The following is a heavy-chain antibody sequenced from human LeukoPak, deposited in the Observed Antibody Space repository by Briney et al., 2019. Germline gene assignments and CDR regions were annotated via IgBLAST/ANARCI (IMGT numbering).Heavy chain of an antibody. D-gene: IGHD6-13*01. CDR1: GGSISSGDYY. Sequence: PSQTLSLTCTVSGGSISSGDYYWSWIRQPPGKGLEWIGYIYYSGSTYYNPSLKSRVTISVDTSKNQFSLKLSSVTAADTAVYYCARAIARSSWYRPFGFDYWGQGTLVTVSS. CDR2: IYYSGST. CDR3: ARAIARSSWYRPFGFDY. J-gene: IGHJ4*02. V-gene: IGHV4-30-4*08.